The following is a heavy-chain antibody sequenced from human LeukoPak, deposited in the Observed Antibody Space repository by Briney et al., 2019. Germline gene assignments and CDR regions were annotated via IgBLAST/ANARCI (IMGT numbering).Heavy chain of an antibody. CDR1: GGSVSRYY. D-gene: IGHD3-3*01. CDR2: IYTSGST. J-gene: IGHJ5*02. Sequence: LSETLSLTCTVSGGSVSRYYWSWIRQPAGKGLEWIGRIYTSGSTNYNPSLKSRVTMSVDTSRNQFSLSLRSVTAADTAVYYCARVRYEGFDPWGQGTLVTVSS. V-gene: IGHV4-4*07. CDR3: ARVRYEGFDP.